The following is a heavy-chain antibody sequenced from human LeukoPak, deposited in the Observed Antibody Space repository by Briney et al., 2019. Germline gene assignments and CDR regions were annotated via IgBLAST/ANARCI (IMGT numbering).Heavy chain of an antibody. V-gene: IGHV4-59*08. J-gene: IGHJ4*02. CDR3: ARAGGVGVASFDY. CDR2: IYYSGST. CDR1: GGSISSYY. D-gene: IGHD5-12*01. Sequence: PSETLSLTCTVSGGSISSYYWSWIRQPPGKGPEWIGYIYYSGSTNYNPSLKSRVTISVDTSKNQFSLKLSSVTAADTAVYYCARAGGVGVASFDYWGQGTLVTVSS.